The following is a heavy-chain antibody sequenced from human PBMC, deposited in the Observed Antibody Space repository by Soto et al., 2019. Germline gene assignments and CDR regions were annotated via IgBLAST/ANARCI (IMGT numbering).Heavy chain of an antibody. CDR1: GGSFSGYI. J-gene: IGHJ4*02. V-gene: IGHV4-34*01. Sequence: QVRLQQWGAGLLKPSETLSLTCAVSGGSFSGYIWTGIRQTPGKGLQWIGQINHSGSSIYNPSLTNRVTISTMSNNKFSLELSSVTAADTAVYYCTRGLFSGSSYSGSWYYFDSWGQGTMVTVSS. CDR3: TRGLFSGSSYSGSWYYFDS. CDR2: INHSGSS. D-gene: IGHD1-26*01.